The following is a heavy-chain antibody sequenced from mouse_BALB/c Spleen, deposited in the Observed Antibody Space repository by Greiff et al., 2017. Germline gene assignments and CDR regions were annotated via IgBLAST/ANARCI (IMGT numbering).Heavy chain of an antibody. CDR1: GYSITSGYY. D-gene: IGHD4-1*01. CDR3: ARDGTGSGYYFDY. J-gene: IGHJ2*01. CDR2: ISYDGSN. Sequence: EVQVVESGPGLVKPSQSLSLTCSVTGYSITSGYYWNWIRQFPGNKLEWMGYISYDGSNNYNPSLKNRISITRDTSKNQFFLKLNSVTTEDTATYYCARDGTGSGYYFDYWGQGTTLTVSS. V-gene: IGHV3-6*02.